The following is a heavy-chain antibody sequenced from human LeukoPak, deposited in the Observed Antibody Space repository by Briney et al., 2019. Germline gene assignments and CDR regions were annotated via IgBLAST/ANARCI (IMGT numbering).Heavy chain of an antibody. V-gene: IGHV3-30-3*01. CDR3: ARRPAGSSLDY. J-gene: IGHJ4*02. D-gene: IGHD1-26*01. Sequence: PGGSLRFSCAASGFTFSNYAMHWVRQAPGKGLEWVAVISYDGAIKYYADSVRGRFTISRDNSNKMLYLQMNSLRDEDTAVYYCARRPAGSSLDYWGQGTLVTVSS. CDR2: ISYDGAIK. CDR1: GFTFSNYA.